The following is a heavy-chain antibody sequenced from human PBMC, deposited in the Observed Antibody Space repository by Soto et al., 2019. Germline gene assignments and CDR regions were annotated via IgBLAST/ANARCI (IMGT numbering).Heavy chain of an antibody. CDR1: GFTFSSYS. CDR2: ISSSSSYI. CDR3: ARVGGGDSSGYYFGAFDY. J-gene: IGHJ4*02. V-gene: IGHV3-21*01. Sequence: EVQLVESGGGLVKPGGSLRLSCAASGFTFSSYSMNWVRQAPGKGLEWVSSISSSSSYIYYADSVKGRFTISRDNAKNSLYLQINSLRAEDTTVYYCARVGGGDSSGYYFGAFDYWGQGTLVTVSS. D-gene: IGHD3-22*01.